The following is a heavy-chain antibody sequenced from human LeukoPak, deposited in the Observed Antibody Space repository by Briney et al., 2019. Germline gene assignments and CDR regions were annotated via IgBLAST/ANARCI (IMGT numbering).Heavy chain of an antibody. J-gene: IGHJ3*02. Sequence: ASVKVSCKASGYTFTSYGISWVRQAPGQGLEWMGWISAYNGNTNYAQKLQGRVAMTTDTSTSTAYMELRSLRSDDTAVYYCARNIRIMITFGGVIVRNHDAFDIWGQGTMVTVSP. CDR2: ISAYNGNT. CDR1: GYTFTSYG. D-gene: IGHD3-16*02. V-gene: IGHV1-18*04. CDR3: ARNIRIMITFGGVIVRNHDAFDI.